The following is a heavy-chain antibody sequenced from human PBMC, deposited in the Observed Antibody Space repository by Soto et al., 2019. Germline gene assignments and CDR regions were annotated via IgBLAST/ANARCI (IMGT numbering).Heavy chain of an antibody. CDR2: ISSSTSYV. D-gene: IGHD2-2*01. V-gene: IGHV3-21*01. Sequence: EVQLVESGGGLVKPGGSLRLSCAASGFTFCRYGMNWVRQAPGKGLEWVSSISSSTSYVYYADSVKGRFSVSRDNAKKILYLEMYALRTEDTAVYYCARDPSEGRVGNWFESWGQGTLVTVSS. CDR3: ARDPSEGRVGNWFES. J-gene: IGHJ5*01. CDR1: GFTFCRYG.